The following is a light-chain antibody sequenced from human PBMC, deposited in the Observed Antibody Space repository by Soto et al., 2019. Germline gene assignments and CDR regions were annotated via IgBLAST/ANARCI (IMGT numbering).Light chain of an antibody. J-gene: IGKJ4*01. CDR3: QHRSNWPLT. Sequence: EIVLTQSPATLSLSPGERATLSCRASHSVNNYLAWYQQKPGQAPRLLIYDASNRTTGITARFSGGGSGTDFTLTISSLEPEDVAVYYCQHRSNWPLTFGGGTKVEIK. CDR2: DAS. V-gene: IGKV3-11*01. CDR1: HSVNNY.